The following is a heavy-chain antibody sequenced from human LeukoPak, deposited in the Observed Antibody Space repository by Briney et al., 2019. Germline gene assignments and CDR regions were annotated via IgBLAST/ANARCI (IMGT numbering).Heavy chain of an antibody. V-gene: IGHV3-11*01. CDR3: ARAPKFRLVGVPKGPFDP. J-gene: IGHJ5*02. D-gene: IGHD1-26*01. Sequence: GGSLRLSCAASGFTFSDYYMSWIRHAPGKWLEWVSYISSSGSTIYYADSVKGRFTISRDNAKNSLYLQMNSLRAEDTAVYYCARAPKFRLVGVPKGPFDPWGQGSLVTVSS. CDR2: ISSSGSTI. CDR1: GFTFSDYY.